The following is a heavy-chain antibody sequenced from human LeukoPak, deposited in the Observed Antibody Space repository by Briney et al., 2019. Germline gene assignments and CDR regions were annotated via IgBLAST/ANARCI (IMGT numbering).Heavy chain of an antibody. CDR2: IRYDGSNK. V-gene: IGHV3-30*02. J-gene: IGHJ4*02. CDR1: GFTFSSYG. Sequence: GGSLRLSCAASGFTFSSYGMHWVRQAPGKGLEWVAFIRYDGSNKYYADSVKGRFTISRDNSKNTLYLQMNSLRAEDTAVYYCAKEGRGYSYGYDYFDYWGQGTLVTVSS. CDR3: AKEGRGYSYGYDYFDY. D-gene: IGHD5-18*01.